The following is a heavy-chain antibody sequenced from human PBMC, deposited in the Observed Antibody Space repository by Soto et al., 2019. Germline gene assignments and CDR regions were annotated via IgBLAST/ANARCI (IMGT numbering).Heavy chain of an antibody. D-gene: IGHD2-2*01. J-gene: IGHJ6*02. V-gene: IGHV1-69*12. CDR2: IIPIFGTA. CDR1: GGTFSSYA. Sequence: QVKLVQSGAEVKKPGSSVKVSCKASGGTFSSYALSWVRQAPGQGLEWMGGIIPIFGTADYAQKFQGRVTITADDSTSTAYMELSSLRSEDTAVYYCASHPVPYYYYGMDVWGQGTTVTVSS. CDR3: ASHPVPYYYYGMDV.